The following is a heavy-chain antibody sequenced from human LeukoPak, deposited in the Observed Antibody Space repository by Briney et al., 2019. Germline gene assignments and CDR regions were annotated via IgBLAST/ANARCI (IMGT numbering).Heavy chain of an antibody. CDR3: ARESPLWFGELSFDY. D-gene: IGHD3-10*01. V-gene: IGHV4-31*03. J-gene: IGHJ4*02. CDR2: IYYSGST. CDR1: GGSISSGGYY. Sequence: PSETLSLTCTVSGGSISSGGYYWSWIRQHPGKGLEWIGYIYYSGSTYYNPSLKSRVTISVDTSKNQFSLKLSSVTAADTAVYYCARESPLWFGELSFDYWGQGTPVTVSS.